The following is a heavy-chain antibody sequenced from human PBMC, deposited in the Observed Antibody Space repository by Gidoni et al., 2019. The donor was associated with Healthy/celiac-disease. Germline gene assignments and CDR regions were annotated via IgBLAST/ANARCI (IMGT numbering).Heavy chain of an antibody. Sequence: QVQLQESGPGLVKPSQTLSLTCTVSGGSISSGGYYWSWIRQHPGKGLEWIGYIYYSGSTYYNPSLKSRVTISVDTSKNQFSLKLSSVTAADTAVYYCARERCSSTSCYPGPWGQGTLVTVSS. CDR2: IYYSGST. V-gene: IGHV4-31*03. J-gene: IGHJ5*02. D-gene: IGHD2-2*01. CDR1: GGSISSGGYY. CDR3: ARERCSSTSCYPGP.